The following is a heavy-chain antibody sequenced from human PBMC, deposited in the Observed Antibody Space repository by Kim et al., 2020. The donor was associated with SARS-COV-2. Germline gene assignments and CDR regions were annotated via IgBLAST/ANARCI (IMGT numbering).Heavy chain of an antibody. CDR3: AKIRIAAASFDY. Sequence: GGSLRLSCAASGFTFSSYGMHWVRQAPGKGLEWVTVISYDGSNKYYADSVKGRFTISRDNSKNTLYLQMNSLRAEDTAVYYCAKIRIAAASFDYWGQAT. CDR2: ISYDGSNK. D-gene: IGHD6-13*01. V-gene: IGHV3-30*18. CDR1: GFTFSSYG. J-gene: IGHJ4*02.